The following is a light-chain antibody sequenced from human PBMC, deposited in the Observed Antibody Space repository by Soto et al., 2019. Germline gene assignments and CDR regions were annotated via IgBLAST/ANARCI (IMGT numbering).Light chain of an antibody. J-gene: IGKJ1*01. Sequence: EIVMTQSPATLSVSPGERATLSCRASQSVFSSLAWYQQKPGQAPRLLIYGAATRATGIPARFSGSGSGTEFTLTISSLQSEDFAVYYCKPYHNWPAFGQGTK. V-gene: IGKV3-15*01. CDR2: GAA. CDR3: KPYHNWPA. CDR1: QSVFSS.